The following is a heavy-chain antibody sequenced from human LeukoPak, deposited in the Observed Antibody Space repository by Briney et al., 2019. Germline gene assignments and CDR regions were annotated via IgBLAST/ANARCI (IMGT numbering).Heavy chain of an antibody. J-gene: IGHJ1*01. CDR1: GFTFSSYA. D-gene: IGHD6-19*01. CDR2: ISGSGDST. V-gene: IGHV3-23*01. CDR3: AKDSSGWLENFQH. Sequence: GGSLRLSCAASGFTFSSYAMSWVRQAPGKGLEWVSAISGSGDSTYYADSVKGRFTISRDNSKNTLYLQMNSLRAEDTAVYYCAKDSSGWLENFQHWGQGTLVTVSS.